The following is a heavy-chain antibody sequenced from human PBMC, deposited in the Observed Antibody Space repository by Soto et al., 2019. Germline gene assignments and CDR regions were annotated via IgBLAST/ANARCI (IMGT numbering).Heavy chain of an antibody. J-gene: IGHJ5*02. D-gene: IGHD6-13*01. CDR2: IIPILGIA. CDR1: GGTFSSYT. V-gene: IGHV1-69*08. CDR3: ARDEGLGSSRAIWFDP. Sequence: QVQLVQSGAEVQKPGSSVKVSCKASGGTFSSYTISWVRQAPGQGLEWMGRIIPILGIANYAQKFQGRVTITADKSTSTAYMELSSLRSEDTAVYYCARDEGLGSSRAIWFDPWGQGTLVTVSS.